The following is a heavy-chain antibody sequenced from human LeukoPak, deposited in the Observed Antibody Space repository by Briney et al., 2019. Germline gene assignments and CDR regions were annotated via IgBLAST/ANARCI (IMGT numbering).Heavy chain of an antibody. V-gene: IGHV3-21*01. CDR3: ARLRVTYYDFWSGYGIDY. D-gene: IGHD3-3*01. CDR1: GFTFSSYS. CDR2: ISSSSSYI. Sequence: GGSLRLCCAASGFTFSSYSMNWVRQAPGKGLEWVSSISSSSSYIYYADSVKGRFTISRDNAKNSLYLQMNSLRAEDTAVYYCARLRVTYYDFWSGYGIDYWGQGTLVTVSS. J-gene: IGHJ4*02.